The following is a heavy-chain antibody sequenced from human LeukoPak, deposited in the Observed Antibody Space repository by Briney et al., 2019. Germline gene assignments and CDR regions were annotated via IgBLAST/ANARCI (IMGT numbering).Heavy chain of an antibody. V-gene: IGHV3-43*02. D-gene: IGHD4-17*01. Sequence: PGGSLRLSCAASGFTFYDYAMHWVRQAPGKGLEWVSLISGDGATTYYAASVKGRFTISRDNKKNFLYLQMNNLGTEDTALFYCAKDLSTVFDALNIWGQGTLVTVSS. CDR3: AKDLSTVFDALNI. CDR1: GFTFYDYA. J-gene: IGHJ3*02. CDR2: ISGDGATT.